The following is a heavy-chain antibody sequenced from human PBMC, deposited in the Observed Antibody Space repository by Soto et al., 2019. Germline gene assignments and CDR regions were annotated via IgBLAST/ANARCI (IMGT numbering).Heavy chain of an antibody. CDR1: GVTFISYS. J-gene: IGHJ3*02. Sequence: GGSLRLSCAASGVTFISYSMNWVRQATGKGLEWVSSISSSSSYIYYADSVKGRFTISRDNAKNSLYLQMNSLRAEDTAVYYCARDRLRFLEWLLLTDAFDIWGQGTMVTVSS. V-gene: IGHV3-21*01. D-gene: IGHD3-3*01. CDR2: ISSSSSYI. CDR3: ARDRLRFLEWLLLTDAFDI.